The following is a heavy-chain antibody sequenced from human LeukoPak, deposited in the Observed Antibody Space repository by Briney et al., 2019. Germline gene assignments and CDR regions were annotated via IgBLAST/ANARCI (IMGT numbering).Heavy chain of an antibody. CDR3: VRDTATGFDY. Sequence: GGSLRLSCAASGFSFNMFPMHWVRQAPGKGLEWVAVISYDGRNKYYADSVKGRFTIPRDNSKNTLYLQMNSLRVEDTAMYYCVRDTATGFDYWGQGTLVTVSS. CDR2: ISYDGRNK. J-gene: IGHJ4*02. V-gene: IGHV3-30*04. D-gene: IGHD4-17*01. CDR1: GFSFNMFP.